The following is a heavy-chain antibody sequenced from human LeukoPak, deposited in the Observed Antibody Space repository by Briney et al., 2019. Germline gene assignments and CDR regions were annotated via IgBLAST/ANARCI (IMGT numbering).Heavy chain of an antibody. CDR1: GGSISSSSYY. Sequence: SETLSLTCTVSGGSISSSSYYWGWIRQPPGKGLEWIGSIYYSGSTNYNPSLKSRVTISVDTSKNQFSLKLSSVTAADTAVYYCARLPVQTYYYYGMDVWGQGTTVTVSS. CDR2: IYYSGST. CDR3: ARLPVQTYYYYGMDV. V-gene: IGHV4-39*07. D-gene: IGHD1-1*01. J-gene: IGHJ6*02.